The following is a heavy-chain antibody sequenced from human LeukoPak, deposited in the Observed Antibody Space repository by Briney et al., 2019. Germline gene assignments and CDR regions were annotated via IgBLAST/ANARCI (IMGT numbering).Heavy chain of an antibody. CDR2: ISSSSSYI. CDR3: ARGGRDGYNPTGLFDY. D-gene: IGHD5-24*01. J-gene: IGHJ4*02. CDR1: GFTFSSYS. V-gene: IGHV3-21*01. Sequence: GGSLRLSCAASGFTFSSYSMNWVRQAPGQGLEWVSSISSSSSYIYYADSVKGRFTISRDNAKNSLYLQMNSLRAEDTAVYYCARGGRDGYNPTGLFDYWGQGTLVTVSS.